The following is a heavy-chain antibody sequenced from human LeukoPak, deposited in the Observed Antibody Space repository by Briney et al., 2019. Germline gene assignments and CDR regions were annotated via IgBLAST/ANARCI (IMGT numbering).Heavy chain of an antibody. CDR1: GGSIRSSYYY. J-gene: IGHJ5*02. Sequence: SETLSLTCTVSGGSIRSSYYYWGWIRQPPGKGLEWIGSIYYGGSTYYNPSLKSRVTISVDTSMYQFSLKLSFVTTADTAVYYCARALGYCSGGSCTRGYNWFDPWGQGTLVTVPS. CDR3: ARALGYCSGGSCTRGYNWFDP. V-gene: IGHV4-39*01. D-gene: IGHD2-15*01. CDR2: IYYGGST.